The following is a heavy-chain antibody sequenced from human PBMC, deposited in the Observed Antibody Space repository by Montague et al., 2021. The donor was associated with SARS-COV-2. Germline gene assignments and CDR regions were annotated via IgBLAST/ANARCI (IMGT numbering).Heavy chain of an antibody. CDR1: GDSITSKTLD. V-gene: IGHV4-61*02. CDR2: LLTSGAT. Sequence: TLSLTCTVSGDSITSKTLDWDWVRQPAGKGLEWIGRLLTSGATNFXPSLKSRLTISRDTSKNEFYLKLSSVTAADTSVYYCARDSPHFDFWRGHYGDKSSMDIWGKGTTVTVSA. J-gene: IGHJ6*04. CDR3: ARDSPHFDFWRGHYGDKSSMDI. D-gene: IGHD3-3*01.